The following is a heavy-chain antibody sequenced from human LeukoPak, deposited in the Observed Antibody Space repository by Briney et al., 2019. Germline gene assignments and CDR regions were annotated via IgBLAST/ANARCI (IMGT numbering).Heavy chain of an antibody. Sequence: PGGSLRLSCSASGFTLSNYASHWVRQAPGKALEYVADISATGGSTYYADSVKGRFTISRDNSKNTLYLQMSSLRAEDTAVYYCVRNSPWGSEDYWGQGTLVTVSS. CDR1: GFTLSNYA. CDR3: VRNSPWGSEDY. J-gene: IGHJ4*02. CDR2: ISATGGST. V-gene: IGHV3-64D*09. D-gene: IGHD7-27*01.